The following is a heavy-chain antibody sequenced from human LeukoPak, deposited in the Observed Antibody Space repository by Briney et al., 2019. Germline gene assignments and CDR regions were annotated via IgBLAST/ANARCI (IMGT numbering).Heavy chain of an antibody. D-gene: IGHD3-10*01. CDR3: AKNQGLGELIPDY. CDR2: ISGSGGST. CDR1: GFTFSSYG. Sequence: GGSLRLSCAASGFTFSSYGMSWVRQAPGKGLEGVSAISGSGGSTYYADSMKGRFTISRDNSKNTLYLQMNSLRAEDTAVYYCAKNQGLGELIPDYWGQGTLVTVSS. J-gene: IGHJ4*02. V-gene: IGHV3-23*01.